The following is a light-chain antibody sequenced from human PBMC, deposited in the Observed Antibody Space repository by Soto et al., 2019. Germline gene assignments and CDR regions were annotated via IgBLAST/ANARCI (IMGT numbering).Light chain of an antibody. Sequence: DIQMTQSPSSLSASVGDRVTITCRAGQSISSYLNWYQQKPGKAPKVLIYDASSLQSGVPSRFSGSGSGTDFTLTISSLQPEDFATYYCQQSYSTPRTFGQGTKVEIK. V-gene: IGKV1-39*01. CDR3: QQSYSTPRT. CDR1: QSISSY. J-gene: IGKJ1*01. CDR2: DAS.